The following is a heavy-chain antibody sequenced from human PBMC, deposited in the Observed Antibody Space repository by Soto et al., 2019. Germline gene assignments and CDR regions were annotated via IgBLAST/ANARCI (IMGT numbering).Heavy chain of an antibody. CDR2: IRTERYGETT. V-gene: IGHV3-49*04. CDR3: TRDRVTSFRFGSFDN. Sequence: GGSLRLSCTGSGFIFRDYAMNWVRQAPGKGLEWIGFIRTERYGETTDYAASVRGRFSILRDDSKSIAYLQMNSLKTEDTAIYYCTRDRVTSFRFGSFDNWGQGT. D-gene: IGHD3-3*01. CDR1: GFIFRDYA. J-gene: IGHJ4*02.